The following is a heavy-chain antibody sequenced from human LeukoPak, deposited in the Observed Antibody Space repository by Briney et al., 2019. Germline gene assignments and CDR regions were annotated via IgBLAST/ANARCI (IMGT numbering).Heavy chain of an antibody. Sequence: ASVKVSCKASGGTISSYAISWVRQAPGQGLEWMGGIIPIFDTANYAQKFQGRVTITADESTSTAYMELSSLRSEDTAVYYCARPQLYGSGSYPYYYYYGMDVWGKGTTVTVSS. V-gene: IGHV1-69*13. CDR1: GGTISSYA. J-gene: IGHJ6*04. CDR2: IIPIFDTA. D-gene: IGHD3-10*01. CDR3: ARPQLYGSGSYPYYYYYGMDV.